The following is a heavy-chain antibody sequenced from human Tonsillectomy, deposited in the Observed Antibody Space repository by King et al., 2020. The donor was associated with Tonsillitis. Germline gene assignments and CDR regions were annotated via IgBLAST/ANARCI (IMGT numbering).Heavy chain of an antibody. CDR3: AKTHVVVTAPEWFDP. D-gene: IGHD2-21*02. V-gene: IGHV3-30*02. J-gene: IGHJ5*02. Sequence: VQLVESGGGVVQPGGSLRLSCAASGFTFSSYGMHWVRQAPGKGLEWVAFIRYDGSNKYYADSVKGRFTISRDNSKNTLYLQMNSLRAEDTAVYYCAKTHVVVTAPEWFDPWGQGTLVTVSS. CDR2: IRYDGSNK. CDR1: GFTFSSYG.